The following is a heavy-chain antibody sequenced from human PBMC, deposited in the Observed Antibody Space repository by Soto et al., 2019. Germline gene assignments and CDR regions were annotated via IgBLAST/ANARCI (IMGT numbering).Heavy chain of an antibody. CDR1: GGSISSHY. CDR3: ASQRLYDSSSYPLDY. D-gene: IGHD3-22*01. V-gene: IGHV4-59*11. Sequence: SETLSLTCTASGGSISSHYWSWIRQPPGKGLEWIGYVYYRGSTNYNPSLKSRVTISVDTSKNQFSLKLSSVTAAGTAVYYCASQRLYDSSSYPLDYWGQGTLVTVSS. CDR2: VYYRGST. J-gene: IGHJ4*02.